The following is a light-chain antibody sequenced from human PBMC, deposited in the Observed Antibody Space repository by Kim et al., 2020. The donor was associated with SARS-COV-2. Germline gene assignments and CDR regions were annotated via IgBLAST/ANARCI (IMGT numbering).Light chain of an antibody. Sequence: KRVPTSCLRSSGSIASNYVQWYQQRPGSAPTTVIYEDNQSPSGVPDRFSGSIDSSSNSASLTISGLKTEDEADYDCQSYDSSNHVVFGGGTQLTVL. J-gene: IGLJ2*01. CDR1: SGSIASNY. CDR3: QSYDSSNHVV. CDR2: EDN. V-gene: IGLV6-57*03.